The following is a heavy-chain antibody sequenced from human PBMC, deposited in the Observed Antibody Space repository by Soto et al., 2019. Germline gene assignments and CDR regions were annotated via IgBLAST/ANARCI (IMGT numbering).Heavy chain of an antibody. CDR3: ARDPSEGRVGNWFES. CDR1: GFTFSRYG. Sequence: PVGSLRLSCAASGFTFSRYGMNWLRQAPGKGLEWVASISSSTSYAYYADSVRGRFSTSRDNAKNILYLEMYALRSEDTAVYYCARDPSEGRVGNWFESWGQGTLVTVSS. J-gene: IGHJ5*01. V-gene: IGHV3-21*06. CDR2: ISSSTSYA. D-gene: IGHD2-2*01.